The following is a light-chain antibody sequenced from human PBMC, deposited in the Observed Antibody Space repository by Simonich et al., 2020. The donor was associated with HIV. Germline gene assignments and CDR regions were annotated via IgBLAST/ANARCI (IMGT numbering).Light chain of an antibody. V-gene: IGKV3-11*01. Sequence: EVVLTQSPATLSLSPGERATLSCRASQSVSVYLAWYQQRPGQAPSLLIYDASNRATGVPARFSGSGSGTDFTLTISSLEPEDFAVYYCQQRRNWPPITFGQGTRLEIK. J-gene: IGKJ5*01. CDR3: QQRRNWPPIT. CDR2: DAS. CDR1: QSVSVY.